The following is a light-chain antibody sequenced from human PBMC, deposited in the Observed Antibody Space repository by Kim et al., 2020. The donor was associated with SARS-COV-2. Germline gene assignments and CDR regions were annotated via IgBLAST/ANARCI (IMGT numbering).Light chain of an antibody. Sequence: SQGQRSALSFKASQSVSGTYTGWYQTKPGQAPRLLISGASSRATGIPDRFSGSGSATDFTLTVSSLEPEDSAVYSCQYYGDSPWTFGQGTKVDIK. CDR3: QYYGDSPWT. CDR1: QSVSGTY. CDR2: GAS. J-gene: IGKJ1*01. V-gene: IGKV3-20*01.